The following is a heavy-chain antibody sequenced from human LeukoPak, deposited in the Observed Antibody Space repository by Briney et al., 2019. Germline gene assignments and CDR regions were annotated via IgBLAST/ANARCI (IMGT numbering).Heavy chain of an antibody. CDR1: GSIFTSYW. Sequence: GGPLQISCQGPGSIFTSYWIGWARQLPGKGLEWMGMIYPGDSPTRYSPSIQGQVTISADKSISTAYLQWSSLKASDTAMYYCTRLGYCSGGSCYSFFDYWGQGTLVTVSS. CDR2: IYPGDSPT. J-gene: IGHJ4*02. V-gene: IGHV5-51*01. CDR3: TRLGYCSGGSCYSFFDY. D-gene: IGHD2-15*01.